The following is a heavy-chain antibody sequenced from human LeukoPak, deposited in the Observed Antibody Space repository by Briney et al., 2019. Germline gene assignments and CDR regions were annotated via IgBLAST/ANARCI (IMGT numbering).Heavy chain of an antibody. J-gene: IGHJ5*02. CDR3: TRGLRLGYCSGGSCYYWFDP. CDR2: INHSGST. D-gene: IGHD2-15*01. Sequence: SETLSLTCAVYGGSFSGYYWSWIRQPPGKGLEWIGEINHSGSTNYNPSLQSRVTISADTSKNQFSLNLRSVIAADTAVYYCTRGLRLGYCSGGSCYYWFDPWGQGTRVTVCS. CDR1: GGSFSGYY. V-gene: IGHV4-34*01.